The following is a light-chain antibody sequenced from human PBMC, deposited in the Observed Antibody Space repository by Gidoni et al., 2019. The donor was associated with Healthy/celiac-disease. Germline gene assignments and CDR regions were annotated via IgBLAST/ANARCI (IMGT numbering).Light chain of an antibody. CDR1: QSVSSY. CDR3: QQYYNWPPLT. Sequence: EIVMTKSPATLSLSPGERATLSCRASQSVSSYLAWYQQKPGQAPRPLVYGASTRATGIPARFSGSGAGTEVILTISSLQAADFAVYYCQQYYNWPPLTFGGXTKVEI. CDR2: GAS. J-gene: IGKJ4*01. V-gene: IGKV3D-15*01.